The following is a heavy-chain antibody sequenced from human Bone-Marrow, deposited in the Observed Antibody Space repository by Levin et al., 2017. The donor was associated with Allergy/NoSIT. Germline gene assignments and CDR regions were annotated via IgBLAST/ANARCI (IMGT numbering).Heavy chain of an antibody. V-gene: IGHV4-34*01. CDR3: ARSGFSRPNFHFDY. D-gene: IGHD5-24*01. CDR2: LPPLFLP. CDR1: GGSFSGYY. J-gene: IGHJ4*02. Sequence: LRLSCAVYGGSFSGYYWTWIRQPPGNLFDVLFPLPPLFLPLSPPSLPNRVTISVDTSKTQFSLKLSSVTAADTAVFFRARSGFSRPNFHFDYWGQGTLVTVSS.